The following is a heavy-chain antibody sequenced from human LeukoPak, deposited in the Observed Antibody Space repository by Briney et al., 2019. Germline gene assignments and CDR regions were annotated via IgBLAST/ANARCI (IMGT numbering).Heavy chain of an antibody. J-gene: IGHJ4*02. Sequence: PSETLSLTCAVSGYSISSASYWGWIRQPPGKGLEWIGNIYHSGSPYYNPSLKSRVTISVDTSKNQFSLKLSSVTAADTAVYYCARPISSQGYSGVVIDWGQGALVTVSS. CDR2: IYHSGSP. CDR1: GYSISSASY. CDR3: ARPISSQGYSGVVID. D-gene: IGHD3-3*01. V-gene: IGHV4-38-2*01.